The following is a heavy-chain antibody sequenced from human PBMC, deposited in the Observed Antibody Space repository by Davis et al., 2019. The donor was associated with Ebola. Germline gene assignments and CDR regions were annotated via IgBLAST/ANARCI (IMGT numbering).Heavy chain of an antibody. CDR1: GGTFSSYA. J-gene: IGHJ6*02. CDR2: IIPILGIA. Sequence: SVKVSCKASGGTFSSYAISWVRQAPGQGLEWMGRIIPILGIANYAQKFQGRVTITADKSTSTAYMELSSLRSEDTAVYYCARGQVLAAPYGMDVWGQGTTVTVSS. CDR3: ARGQVLAAPYGMDV. V-gene: IGHV1-69*04. D-gene: IGHD2-2*01.